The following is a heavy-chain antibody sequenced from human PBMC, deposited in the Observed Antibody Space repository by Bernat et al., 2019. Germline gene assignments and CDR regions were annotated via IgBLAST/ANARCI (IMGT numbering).Heavy chain of an antibody. CDR3: ARVLRFLEWTSWRIAFDI. CDR2: IIPIFGTA. CDR1: GGTFSSYA. V-gene: IGHV1-69*01. D-gene: IGHD3-3*01. J-gene: IGHJ3*02. Sequence: QVQLVQSGAEVKKPGSSVKVSCKASGGTFSSYAISWVRQAPGQGLEWMGGIIPIFGTANYAQKFQGRVTITADASTSTAYMELSSLRSEDTAVYYCARVLRFLEWTSWRIAFDIWGQGTMVTVSS.